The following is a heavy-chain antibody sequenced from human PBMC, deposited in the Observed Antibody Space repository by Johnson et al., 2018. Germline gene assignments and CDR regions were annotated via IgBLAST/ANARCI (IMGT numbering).Heavy chain of an antibody. D-gene: IGHD3-22*01. CDR3: ARAGALGYGSSGSRASDI. Sequence: VQLVESGGGLVQPGGSLRLSCEASGFTFSTYWMTWVRQAPGTGLEWVANIKQDGNENFYVDSVKGRFTPPRDTAKNSLYLQMNSLRAEDTAVYFCARAGALGYGSSGSRASDIWGQGTLVTVSS. V-gene: IGHV3-7*01. CDR2: IKQDGNEN. J-gene: IGHJ3*02. CDR1: GFTFSTYW.